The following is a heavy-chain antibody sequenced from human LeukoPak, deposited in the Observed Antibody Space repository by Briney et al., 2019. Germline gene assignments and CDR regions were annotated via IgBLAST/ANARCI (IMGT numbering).Heavy chain of an antibody. CDR1: GFTFSSYG. CDR2: ISYDGSNK. D-gene: IGHD6-19*01. V-gene: IGHV3-30*03. Sequence: GGSLRLSCAASGFTFSSYGMHWVRQAPGKGLEWVAVISYDGSNKYYADSVKGRFTISRDNSKNTLYLQMNSLRAEDTAGYYCARANDVAGSDYWGQGTLVTVSS. J-gene: IGHJ4*02. CDR3: ARANDVAGSDY.